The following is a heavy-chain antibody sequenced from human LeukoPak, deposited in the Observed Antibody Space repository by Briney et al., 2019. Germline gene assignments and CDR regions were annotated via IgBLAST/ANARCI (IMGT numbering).Heavy chain of an antibody. J-gene: IGHJ4*02. Sequence: ASVNVSCKASGYTFSGYYMHWVRQAPGQGLEWMAWINPNSGDANSAQKFQGRVTMTWDTSISTAYMELSRLRSDDTAVYYCARDHIDSGYYLDYWGQGTLVTVCS. CDR2: INPNSGDA. D-gene: IGHD5-12*01. V-gene: IGHV1-2*02. CDR3: ARDHIDSGYYLDY. CDR1: GYTFSGYY.